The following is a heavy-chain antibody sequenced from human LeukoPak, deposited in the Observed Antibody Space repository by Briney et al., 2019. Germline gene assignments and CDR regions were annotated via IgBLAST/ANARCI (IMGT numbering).Heavy chain of an antibody. V-gene: IGHV1-8*03. CDR2: MNPNSGNT. CDR3: ARGRGAARGYNWFDP. Sequence: GASVKVSCKASGYTFTNNFMHWVRQATGQGLEWMGWMNPNSGNTGYAQKFQGRVTITRNTSISTAYMELSSLRSEDTAVYYCARGRGAARGYNWFDPWGQGTLVTVSS. J-gene: IGHJ5*02. CDR1: GYTFTNNF. D-gene: IGHD6-6*01.